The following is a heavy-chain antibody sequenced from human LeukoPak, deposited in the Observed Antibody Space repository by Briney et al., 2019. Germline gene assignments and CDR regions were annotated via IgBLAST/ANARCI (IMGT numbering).Heavy chain of an antibody. CDR3: ARDPYYYDSSGTKYNWFDP. CDR1: GCSISSGSYY. D-gene: IGHD3-22*01. Sequence: TSQTLSLTCTVSGCSISSGSYYWRWIRQPAGKGLEWIGRIYTSGSTNYNPSLKSRVTISVDTSKNQFSLKLSSVTAADTAVYYCARDPYYYDSSGTKYNWFDPWGQGTLVTVSS. CDR2: IYTSGST. V-gene: IGHV4-61*02. J-gene: IGHJ5*02.